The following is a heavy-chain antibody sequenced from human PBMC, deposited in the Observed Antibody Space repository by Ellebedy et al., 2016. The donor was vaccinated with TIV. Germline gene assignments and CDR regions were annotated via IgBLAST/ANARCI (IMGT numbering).Heavy chain of an antibody. CDR3: ARTSGSYFPPSTLDY. CDR2: IYPDDSDT. J-gene: IGHJ4*02. CDR1: GYSFSTFW. Sequence: GESLKISXKGSGYSFSTFWIGWVRQMPGKGLEYMGIIYPDDSDTRYSPSFQGQVTISADKSINTAYLQWSSLKASDTAVYFCARTSGSYFPPSTLDYWGQGTLVTVSS. V-gene: IGHV5-51*01. D-gene: IGHD1-26*01.